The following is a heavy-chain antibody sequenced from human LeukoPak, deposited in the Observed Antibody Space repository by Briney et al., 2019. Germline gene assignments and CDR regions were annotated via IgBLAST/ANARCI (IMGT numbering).Heavy chain of an antibody. CDR3: AGLRGPIVGATLGAFDI. CDR1: GGSFSGYY. D-gene: IGHD1-26*01. J-gene: IGHJ3*02. Sequence: PSETLSLTCAVYGGSFSGYYWSWIRQPPGKGLEWIGEINHSGSTNYNPSLKSRVTISVDTSKNQFSLKLSSVTAADTAVYYCAGLRGPIVGATLGAFDIWGQGTMVTVSS. V-gene: IGHV4-34*01. CDR2: INHSGST.